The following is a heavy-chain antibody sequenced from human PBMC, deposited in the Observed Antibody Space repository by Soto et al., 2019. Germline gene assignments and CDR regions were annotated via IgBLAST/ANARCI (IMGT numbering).Heavy chain of an antibody. J-gene: IGHJ4*02. CDR1: DYTFTSYG. V-gene: IGHV1-18*01. D-gene: IGHD2-2*01. CDR3: ARDRVVALANLLGY. CDR2: ISAYNGNT. Sequence: QVQLVQSGAEVKKPGASVKVSCKASDYTFTSYGISWVRQAPGQGLEWMGWISAYNGNTNYAQKIQGRVTMTTDTSTTTAYMELRSLRSDDTAVYYCARDRVVALANLLGYWGQGTLVTVSS.